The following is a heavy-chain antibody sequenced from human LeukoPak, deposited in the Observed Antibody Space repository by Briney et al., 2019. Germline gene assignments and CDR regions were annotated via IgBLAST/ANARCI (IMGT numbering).Heavy chain of an antibody. CDR3: ASTKYSSGY. J-gene: IGHJ4*02. Sequence: SETLSLTCAVSGGSISSGGYSWSWIRQPPGKGLEWIGEINHSGSTNYNPSLKSRVTISVDTSKNQFSLKLSSVTAADTAVYYCASTKYSSGYWGQGTLVTVSS. CDR1: GGSISSGGYS. D-gene: IGHD6-19*01. V-gene: IGHV4-34*01. CDR2: INHSGST.